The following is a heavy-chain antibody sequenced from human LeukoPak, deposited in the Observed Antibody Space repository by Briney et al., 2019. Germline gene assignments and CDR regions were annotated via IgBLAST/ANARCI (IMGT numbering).Heavy chain of an antibody. V-gene: IGHV1-18*01. CDR1: GYTFTSYG. CDR3: ARDLGYYYGSGSYFNWFDP. J-gene: IGHJ5*02. Sequence: GASVKVSCKASGYTFTSYGISWVRQAPGQGLEWMGWISAYNGNTNYAQKLQGRVTMTTDTSTSTAYMELRSLRSDDTAVYYCARDLGYYYGSGSYFNWFDPWGQGTLVTVSS. D-gene: IGHD3-10*01. CDR2: ISAYNGNT.